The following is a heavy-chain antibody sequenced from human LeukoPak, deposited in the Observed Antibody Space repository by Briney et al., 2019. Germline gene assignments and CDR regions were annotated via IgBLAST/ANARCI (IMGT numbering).Heavy chain of an antibody. J-gene: IGHJ6*02. CDR1: GYTFTGYY. Sequence: GASVKVSCKASGYTFTGYYMHWVRQAPGQGLEWMGIINPSGGSTSYAQKFQGRVTMTRDTSTSTVYMELSSLRSEDAAVYYCARGGSSSSSWYGYYYGMDVWGQGTTVTVSS. D-gene: IGHD6-13*01. CDR2: INPSGGST. V-gene: IGHV1-46*01. CDR3: ARGGSSSSSWYGYYYGMDV.